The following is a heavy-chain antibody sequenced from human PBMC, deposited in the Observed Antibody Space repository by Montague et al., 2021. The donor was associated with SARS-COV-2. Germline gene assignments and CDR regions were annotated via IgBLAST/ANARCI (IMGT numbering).Heavy chain of an antibody. CDR3: ARERVEIQLWGDYYYYMDV. V-gene: IGHV3-48*03. CDR2: ISSNGSTI. Sequence: SLRLSCAASGFTFSSYAMNWVRQAPGKGLEWVSYISSNGSTIYYADSVKGRFTISRDNAKNSLYLQMNSLRAEDTAVYYCARERVEIQLWGDYYYYMDVWGKGTTVTVSS. J-gene: IGHJ6*03. CDR1: GFTFSSYA. D-gene: IGHD5-18*01.